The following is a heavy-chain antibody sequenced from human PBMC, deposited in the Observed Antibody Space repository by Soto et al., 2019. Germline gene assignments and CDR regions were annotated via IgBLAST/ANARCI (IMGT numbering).Heavy chain of an antibody. J-gene: IGHJ6*02. V-gene: IGHV3-48*01. CDR3: STDTPHYYYYYDMDV. Sequence: PGGSLRLSCAASGFTFSSYSMNWVRQAPGRGLEWVSYISSSSSTISYADSVKGRFTISRDNAENSLYLRMNSLRAEDTAVYYCSTDTPHYYYYYDMDVWGQGTTVTVSS. CDR2: ISSSSSTI. CDR1: GFTFSSYS. D-gene: IGHD5-18*01.